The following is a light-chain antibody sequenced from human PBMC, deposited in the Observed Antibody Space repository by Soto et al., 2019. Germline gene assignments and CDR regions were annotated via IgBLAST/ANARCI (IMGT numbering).Light chain of an antibody. V-gene: IGKV1-39*01. CDR1: QSISNH. Sequence: DIRMTQSPSSLSASVEDRVIITCRASQSISNHLNWYQQKPGKAPKLLIFAASSLQSGVPSRFSGSRSGPEFTLTISSLQPDDFATYYCQQYNSYSITFGPGTKVDIK. J-gene: IGKJ3*01. CDR2: AAS. CDR3: QQYNSYSIT.